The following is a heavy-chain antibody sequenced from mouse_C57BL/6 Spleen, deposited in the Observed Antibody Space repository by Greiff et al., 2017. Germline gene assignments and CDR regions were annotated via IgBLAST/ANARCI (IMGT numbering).Heavy chain of an antibody. V-gene: IGHV1-26*01. D-gene: IGHD1-1*01. CDR3: ARSYDYYGSSLYYYAMDY. J-gene: IGHJ4*01. CDR1: GYTFTDYY. CDR2: INPNNGGT. Sequence: EVQLQQSGPELVKPGASVKISCKASGYTFTDYYMNWVKQSHGKSLEWIGDINPNNGGTSYNQKFKGKATLTVDKSSSTAYMELRSLTSEDSAVYYCARSYDYYGSSLYYYAMDYWGQGTSVTVSS.